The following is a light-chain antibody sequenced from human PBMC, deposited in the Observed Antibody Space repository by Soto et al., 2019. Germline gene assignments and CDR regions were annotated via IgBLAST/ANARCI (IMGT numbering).Light chain of an antibody. V-gene: IGLV2-14*01. J-gene: IGLJ3*02. Sequence: QPASVSGSPGQSITISCTGTSSDVGGYNFVSWYQQHPGKAPKLIIYEVSHRPSGVSNRFSGSKSGNTASLTISGLQAEDEADYYCNSYTSSSARVFGGGTQLTVL. CDR2: EVS. CDR1: SSDVGGYNF. CDR3: NSYTSSSARV.